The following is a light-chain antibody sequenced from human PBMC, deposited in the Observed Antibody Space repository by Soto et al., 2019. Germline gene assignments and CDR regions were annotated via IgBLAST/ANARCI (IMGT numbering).Light chain of an antibody. CDR2: GAS. CDR1: QSVSNNY. CDR3: QQYSSSPLT. J-gene: IGKJ4*01. V-gene: IGKV3-20*01. Sequence: ENVLTQSPGTLSLSPGESATLSCRASQSVSNNYLAWYQQKPGQAPRLLIYGASNRATGIPDRFSGSGSGTDFTLTISRLGPEDFAVYYCQQYSSSPLTFGGGTRWIS.